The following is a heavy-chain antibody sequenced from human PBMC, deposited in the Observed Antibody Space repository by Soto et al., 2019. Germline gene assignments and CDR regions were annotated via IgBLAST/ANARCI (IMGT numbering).Heavy chain of an antibody. CDR1: GFTFSSYS. D-gene: IGHD2-2*03. J-gene: IGHJ6*02. V-gene: IGHV3-21*01. CDR3: ARGRDGYCSSTSCYPSSHYYYYGMDV. CDR2: ISSSSSYI. Sequence: PGGSLRLSCAASGFTFSSYSMNWVRQAPGKGLEWVSSISSSSSYIYYADSVKGRFTISRDNAKNSLYLQMNSLRAEDTAVYYCARGRDGYCSSTSCYPSSHYYYYGMDVWGQGTTVTVSS.